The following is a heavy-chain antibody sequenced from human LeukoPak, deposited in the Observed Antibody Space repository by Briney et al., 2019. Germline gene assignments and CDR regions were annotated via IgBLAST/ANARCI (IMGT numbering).Heavy chain of an antibody. V-gene: IGHV3-21*01. D-gene: IGHD3-10*01. CDR3: AREPMVRGVKGGFDY. J-gene: IGHJ4*02. CDR2: ISSSSSYI. CDR1: GFTFSSYS. Sequence: PGGSLRLSCAASGFTFSSYSMNWVRQAPGKGLEWVSSISSSSSYIYYADSVKGRFTISRDNAKNSLYLQMNSLRAEDTAVYYCAREPMVRGVKGGFDYWGQGTLVTVSS.